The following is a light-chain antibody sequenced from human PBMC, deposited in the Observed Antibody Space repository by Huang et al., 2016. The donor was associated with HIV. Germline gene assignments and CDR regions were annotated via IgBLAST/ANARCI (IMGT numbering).Light chain of an antibody. Sequence: EIVLMQSPGTLSLSPGERATLSCRASQSVSSSYLAGYQQKPGQAPRLLIYGASSRATGIPDRFSGSGSGTDFTLTISRLEPEDFAVYYCQQYGSSPRFGQGTKLEI. J-gene: IGKJ2*03. CDR3: QQYGSSPR. V-gene: IGKV3-20*01. CDR2: GAS. CDR1: QSVSSSY.